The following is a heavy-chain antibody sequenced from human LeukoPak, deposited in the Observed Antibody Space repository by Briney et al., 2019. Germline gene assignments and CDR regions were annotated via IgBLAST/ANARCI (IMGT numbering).Heavy chain of an antibody. J-gene: IGHJ5*02. D-gene: IGHD2/OR15-2a*01. CDR1: GGSISGHY. CDR3: ARSSEYYFGP. CDR2: VHYSGGT. Sequence: SETLSPTCTVSGGSISGHYWSWIRQPPGKGLEWIGEVHYSGGTKYNPSLESRVSISVDTSKNQFSLRLTSMTTADTAVYYCARSSEYYFGPWGQGTLVTVSS. V-gene: IGHV4-59*11.